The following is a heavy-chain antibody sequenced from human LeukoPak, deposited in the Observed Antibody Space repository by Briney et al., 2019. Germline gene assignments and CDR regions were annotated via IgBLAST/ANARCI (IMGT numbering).Heavy chain of an antibody. D-gene: IGHD5/OR15-5a*01. CDR2: ISYDGSNK. J-gene: IGHJ1*01. Sequence: PGRSLRLSCVASGFSFSNYAMHWVRQAPGKGLEWVAVISYDGSNKYYADSVKGRFTISRDNSKSTLYVQMHSLRPEDTAVYYCARGLWVVVSTSDWHATENFQHWGQGTLVTVSS. CDR3: ARGLWVVVSTSDWHATENFQH. V-gene: IGHV3-30*04. CDR1: GFSFSNYA.